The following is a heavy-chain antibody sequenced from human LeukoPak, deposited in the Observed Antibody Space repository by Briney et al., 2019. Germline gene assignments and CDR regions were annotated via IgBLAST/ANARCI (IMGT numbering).Heavy chain of an antibody. J-gene: IGHJ4*02. CDR2: ISRSGGGT. V-gene: IGHV3-23*01. D-gene: IGHD4-11*01. CDR3: AKDRAHDYSNYEVDY. CDR1: GFTFSSYA. Sequence: GGSLRLSCAASGFTFSSYAMSWVRQAPGKGLESVSAISRSGGGTYYADSVKGRFTISRDYSKNTLSLQMNSLRAEDTAVYYCAKDRAHDYSNYEVDYWGQGTLVTVSS.